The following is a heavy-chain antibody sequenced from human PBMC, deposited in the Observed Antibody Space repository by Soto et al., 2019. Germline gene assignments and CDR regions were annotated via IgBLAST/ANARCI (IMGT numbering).Heavy chain of an antibody. CDR1: GGSFSGYY. D-gene: IGHD3-3*01. CDR3: ARGPLGRITIFGVARGGMDV. V-gene: IGHV4-34*01. J-gene: IGHJ6*02. Sequence: QVQLQQWGAGLLKPSETLSLTCAVYGGSFSGYYWSWIRQPPGKGLEWIGEINHSGSTNYNPSLKSRVTISVDTSKNQFYLKLSYETAADTAVYYCARGPLGRITIFGVARGGMDVWGQGTTVTVSS. CDR2: INHSGST.